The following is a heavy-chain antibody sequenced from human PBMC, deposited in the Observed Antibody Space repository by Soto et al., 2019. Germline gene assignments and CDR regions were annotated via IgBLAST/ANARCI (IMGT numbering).Heavy chain of an antibody. V-gene: IGHV1-69*13. CDR3: ATTGDRSDFHFDY. CDR2: IIPIFGTA. Sequence: ASVKVSCKASGGTFSSYAISWVRQAPGQGLEWMGGIIPIFGTANYAQKFQGRVTITADESTSTAYMELSSLRSEDTAVYYCATTGDRSDFHFDYWGQGTLVTVSS. D-gene: IGHD3-10*01. J-gene: IGHJ4*02. CDR1: GGTFSSYA.